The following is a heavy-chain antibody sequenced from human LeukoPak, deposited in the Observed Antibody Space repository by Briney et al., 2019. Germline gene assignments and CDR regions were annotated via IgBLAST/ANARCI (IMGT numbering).Heavy chain of an antibody. Sequence: ASVKVSCKASGYTFSYYVITWVRQAPGHGLEWMGWINSKNGNTNYAEKLQGRVTMPTDTSTNTAYMELRSLRSDDTAVYYCARMGWNGPVLRAFDIWGQGTVVTVSS. J-gene: IGHJ3*02. D-gene: IGHD1-1*01. V-gene: IGHV1-18*01. CDR1: GYTFSYYV. CDR3: ARMGWNGPVLRAFDI. CDR2: INSKNGNT.